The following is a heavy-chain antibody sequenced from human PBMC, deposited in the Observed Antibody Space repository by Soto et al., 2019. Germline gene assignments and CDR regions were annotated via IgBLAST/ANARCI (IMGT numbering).Heavy chain of an antibody. CDR3: ARFPLWFGELDY. V-gene: IGHV4-30-2*01. CDR2: LHHSGDT. D-gene: IGHD3-10*01. J-gene: IGHJ4*02. Sequence: QLQLQESGSGLVRPSQTLSLTCTVSGASIGSGSYSWNWIRQPPGKGLEWIGYLHHSGDTYFNPSLRRRVSISGDRSNNQFSLKLISVTAGEPAVYYCARFPLWFGELDYWGQGALVTVSS. CDR1: GASIGSGSYS.